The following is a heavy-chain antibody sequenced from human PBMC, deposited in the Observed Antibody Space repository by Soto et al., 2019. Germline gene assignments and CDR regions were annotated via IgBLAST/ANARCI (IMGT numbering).Heavy chain of an antibody. CDR3: AKVSSSWYAGFFDL. Sequence: GGSLRLSCAASGFTFSSYAMSWVRQTPGKGLEWVSTLSGSGGTTYYADSVKGQFTISRDNSKSTLYLQMNSLRAEDTAVYYCAKVSSSWYAGFFDLWGQGTLVTVSS. J-gene: IGHJ4*02. CDR2: LSGSGGTT. V-gene: IGHV3-23*01. CDR1: GFTFSSYA. D-gene: IGHD6-13*01.